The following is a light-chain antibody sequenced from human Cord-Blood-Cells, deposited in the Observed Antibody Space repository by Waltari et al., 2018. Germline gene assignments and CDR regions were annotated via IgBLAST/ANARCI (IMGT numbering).Light chain of an antibody. J-gene: IGLJ2*01. CDR3: CSYAGSSTLV. CDR2: EVS. V-gene: IGLV2-23*02. CDR1: SSDVGSYNL. Sequence: QSALTQPASVSGSPGQSITISCTGTSSDVGSYNLVSWYKQHPGKAPKLMIYEVSKRPSVVSNRFSGSKSGNTASLTISGLQAEDEADYYCCSYAGSSTLVFGGGTKLTVL.